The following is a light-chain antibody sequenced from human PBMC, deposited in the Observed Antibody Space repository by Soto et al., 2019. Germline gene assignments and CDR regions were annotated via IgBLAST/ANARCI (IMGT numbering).Light chain of an antibody. Sequence: QSVLTQPPSASGTPGQRVTISCSGSSSNIGSNTVNWYQQLPGTATKLLIYRNNQRPSGVPDRFSGYTSGTSASLAISGLQSEDEADYYCAAWDDSLTGVLFGGGTKLTVL. CDR1: SSNIGSNT. J-gene: IGLJ2*01. CDR2: RNN. V-gene: IGLV1-44*01. CDR3: AAWDDSLTGVL.